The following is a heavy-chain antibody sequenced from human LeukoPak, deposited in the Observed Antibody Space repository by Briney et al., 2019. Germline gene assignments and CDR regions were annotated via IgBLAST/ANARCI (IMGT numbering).Heavy chain of an antibody. CDR2: ITGGHYPT. V-gene: IGHV3-23*01. CDR3: TKDPNGDYVGAFDP. D-gene: IGHD4-17*01. Sequence: PGGSLRLSCAASGFSFSSFAMTWVRQAPGKGLEWVSSITGGHYPTYNTDSVKGRFTISRDNSKNTLYLQMNCLRADDTAVYYCTKDPNGDYVGAFDPWGQGTLVTVSS. CDR1: GFSFSSFA. J-gene: IGHJ5*02.